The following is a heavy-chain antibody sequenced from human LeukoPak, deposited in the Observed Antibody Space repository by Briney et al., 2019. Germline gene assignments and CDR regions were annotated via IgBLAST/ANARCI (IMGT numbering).Heavy chain of an antibody. CDR1: GGSISSGGYY. CDR2: IYYSGST. D-gene: IGHD3-22*01. Sequence: SETLSLTCTVSGGSISSGGYYRSWTRQHPGKGLEWIGYIYYSGSTYYNPSLKSRVTISVDTSKNQFSLKLSSVTAADTAVYYCARSSAYYDSSGVFDYWGQGTLVTAYS. CDR3: ARSSAYYDSSGVFDY. J-gene: IGHJ4*02. V-gene: IGHV4-31*03.